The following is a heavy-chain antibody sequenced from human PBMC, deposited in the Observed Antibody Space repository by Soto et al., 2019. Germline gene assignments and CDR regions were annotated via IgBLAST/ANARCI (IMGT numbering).Heavy chain of an antibody. V-gene: IGHV4-30-2*01. CDR2: IYHTGST. CDR3: ARDRRPYGDYCFDY. Sequence: SETLSLTCAVSGGSISSGGYSWTWIRQPPGKGLEWIGYIYHTGSTHYNPSLESRVTISVDTSKNQFSLNLESVTAADTAVYYCARDRRPYGDYCFDYWGQGTLVTVSS. D-gene: IGHD4-17*01. J-gene: IGHJ4*02. CDR1: GGSISSGGYS.